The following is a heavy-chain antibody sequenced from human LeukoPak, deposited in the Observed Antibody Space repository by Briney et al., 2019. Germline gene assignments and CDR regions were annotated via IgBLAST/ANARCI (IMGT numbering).Heavy chain of an antibody. V-gene: IGHV4-31*03. D-gene: IGHD6-19*01. CDR1: GGSISSGGYY. Sequence: SQTLSLTCTVSGGSISSGGYYWSWIRQHPGKGLEWIGYIYYSGSTYYNQSLKSRVTVSVDTSKIQFSLKLSSVTAADTAVYYCAGGGQGAGWPPYYYYGMDVWGQGTTVTVSS. CDR2: IYYSGST. J-gene: IGHJ6*02. CDR3: AGGGQGAGWPPYYYYGMDV.